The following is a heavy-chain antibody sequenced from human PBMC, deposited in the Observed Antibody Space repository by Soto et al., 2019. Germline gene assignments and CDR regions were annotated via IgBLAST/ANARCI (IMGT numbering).Heavy chain of an antibody. D-gene: IGHD3-10*01. CDR3: ARAYGSGSRDDAFDI. J-gene: IGHJ3*02. Sequence: SGPTLVNPTQTLTLTCTFSGFSLSISGVCVSWIRQPPGKALEWLALIDWDDDKYYSTSLKTRLTISKDTSKNQVVLTMTNMDPVDTATYYCARAYGSGSRDDAFDIWGQGTLVTVSS. CDR1: GFSLSISGVC. V-gene: IGHV2-70*01. CDR2: IDWDDDK.